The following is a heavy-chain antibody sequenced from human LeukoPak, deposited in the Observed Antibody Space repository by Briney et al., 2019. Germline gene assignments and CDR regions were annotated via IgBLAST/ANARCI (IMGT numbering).Heavy chain of an antibody. D-gene: IGHD6-13*01. V-gene: IGHV3-15*07. CDR2: IKSETDGGTT. J-gene: IGHJ4*02. CDR3: TRRSSAAGRQYFDY. CDR1: GFIFSNYA. Sequence: GGSLRLSCAASGFIFSNYAMHWVRQAPGKGLEWVGRIKSETDGGTTDYAAPVKGTFTISRDDSENTLYLQMNSLKTEDTAVYYCTRRSSAAGRQYFDYWGQGTLVTVSS.